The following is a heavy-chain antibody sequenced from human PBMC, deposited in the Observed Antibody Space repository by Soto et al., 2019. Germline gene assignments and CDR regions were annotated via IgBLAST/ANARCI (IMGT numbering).Heavy chain of an antibody. CDR2: IYSGGST. Sequence: GGSLRLSCAASGFTVSSNYMSWVRQAPGKGLEWVSVIYSGGSTYYADSVKGRFTISRHNSKNTPYLQMNSLRAEDTAVYYCARVGELRTVTKNYYYYMDVWGKGTTVTVSS. V-gene: IGHV3-53*04. J-gene: IGHJ6*03. CDR1: GFTVSSNY. CDR3: ARVGELRTVTKNYYYYMDV. D-gene: IGHD4-17*01.